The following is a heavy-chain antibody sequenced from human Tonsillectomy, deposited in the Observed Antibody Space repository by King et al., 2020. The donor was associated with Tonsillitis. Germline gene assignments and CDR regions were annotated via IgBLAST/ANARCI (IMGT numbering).Heavy chain of an antibody. D-gene: IGHD3-10*01. CDR2: ISYEGSNK. CDR3: AKSRRVRGVMSFDY. Sequence: VQLVESGGGVVQPGRSLSLSSAASGFTFSSYGMHWVRQAPGKGLEWVAVISYEGSNKYYVDSVKGRFTISRDNYKNTLYVQKNSLRAEDTAVYYCAKSRRVRGVMSFDYWGQGTLVTVSS. CDR1: GFTFSSYG. J-gene: IGHJ4*02. V-gene: IGHV3-30*18.